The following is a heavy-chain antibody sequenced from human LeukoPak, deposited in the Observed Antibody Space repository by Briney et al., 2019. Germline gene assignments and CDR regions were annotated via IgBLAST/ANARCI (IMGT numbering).Heavy chain of an antibody. CDR2: VTGDSGTI. D-gene: IGHD3-3*01. V-gene: IGHV3-23*01. CDR3: AKGWSGYFRSPFDL. Sequence: PEGSLRLSCTASGFTFSSFAMNWVRQVPGKGLEWVSVVTGDSGTIHYSDSVKGRFTISRGNSKNTLYLQMNNLRAEDTAVYYCAKGWSGYFRSPFDLWGQGTMVTVSS. CDR1: GFTFSSFA. J-gene: IGHJ3*01.